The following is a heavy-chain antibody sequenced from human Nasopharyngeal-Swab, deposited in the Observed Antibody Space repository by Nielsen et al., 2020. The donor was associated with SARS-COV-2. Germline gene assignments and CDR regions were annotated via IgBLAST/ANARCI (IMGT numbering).Heavy chain of an antibody. D-gene: IGHD6-13*01. J-gene: IGHJ2*01. CDR1: GFTFSNAW. V-gene: IGHV3-15*01. Sequence: GESLKISCAASGFTFSNAWMSWVRQAPGKGLEWVGRIKRKSDGGTTDYAAPVKGRFTISRDDSKNTLYLQMNSLTAEDTAAYYCARDLLSSWRAIGNWYFDLWGRGTLVTVSS. CDR3: ARDLLSSWRAIGNWYFDL. CDR2: IKRKSDGGTT.